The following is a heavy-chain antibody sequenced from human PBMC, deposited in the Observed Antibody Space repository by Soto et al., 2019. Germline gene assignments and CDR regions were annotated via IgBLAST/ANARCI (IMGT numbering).Heavy chain of an antibody. J-gene: IGHJ4*02. D-gene: IGHD5-12*01. CDR3: AKDREGYHYFDY. CDR2: ISYDGSNK. Sequence: GGSLRLSCAASGFTFSSYGMHWVRQAPGKGLEWVAVISYDGSNKYYADSVKGRFTISRDNSKNTLYLQMNSLRAEDTAVYYCAKDREGYHYFDYWGQGTLVTVSS. V-gene: IGHV3-30*18. CDR1: GFTFSSYG.